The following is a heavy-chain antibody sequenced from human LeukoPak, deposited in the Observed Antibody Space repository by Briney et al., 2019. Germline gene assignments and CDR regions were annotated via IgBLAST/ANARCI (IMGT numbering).Heavy chain of an antibody. D-gene: IGHD3-3*01. CDR2: IYHSGST. CDR3: ARFWSGYYRGVNYYYGMDV. J-gene: IGHJ6*02. CDR1: GGSISSGGYS. V-gene: IGHV4-30-2*01. Sequence: SETLSLTCAVSGGSISSGGYSWRWIRQPPGKGLEWIGYIYHSGSTYYNPSLKSRVTISVDRSKNQFSLKLSSVTAADTAVYYCARFWSGYYRGVNYYYGMDVWGQGTTVTVSS.